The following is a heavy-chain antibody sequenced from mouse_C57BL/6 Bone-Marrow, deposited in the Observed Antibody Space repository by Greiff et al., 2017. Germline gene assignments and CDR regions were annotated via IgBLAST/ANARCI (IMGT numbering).Heavy chain of an antibody. D-gene: IGHD1-1*01. CDR3: ARGTTVVVPHFDV. CDR1: GYTFTSYW. CDR2: IDPSDSET. J-gene: IGHJ1*03. Sequence: VQLQQPGAELVRPGSSVKLSCKASGYTFTSYWMHWVKQRPIQGLEWIGNIDPSDSETHYNQKFKDKATLTVDKSSSTAYMQLSSLTSEDSAVYYCARGTTVVVPHFDVWGTGTTVTVSS. V-gene: IGHV1-52*01.